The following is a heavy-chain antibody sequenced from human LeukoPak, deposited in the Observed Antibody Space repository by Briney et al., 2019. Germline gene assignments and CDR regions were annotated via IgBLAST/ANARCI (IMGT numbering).Heavy chain of an antibody. Sequence: PGGSLRLSCAASGFTFDDYGMSWVRQAPGKGLEWVSGINWNGGSTGYADSVKGRFTTSRDNAKNSLYLQMNSLRAEDTALYYCARRLTSSWYFAFDIWGQGTMVTVSS. CDR1: GFTFDDYG. J-gene: IGHJ3*02. CDR2: INWNGGST. D-gene: IGHD6-13*01. CDR3: ARRLTSSWYFAFDI. V-gene: IGHV3-20*04.